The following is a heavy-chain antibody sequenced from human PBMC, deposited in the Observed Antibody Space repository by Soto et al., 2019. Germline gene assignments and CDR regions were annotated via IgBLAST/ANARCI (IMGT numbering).Heavy chain of an antibody. CDR3: ARDPQKYYDLGVDV. D-gene: IGHD3-3*01. CDR2: IIPMLGTP. Sequence: QVQLVQSGAELKKPGSSVRVSCKVSGGSFSDYAISWVRQAPGQGLEWVGGIIPMLGTPNYASELQGRVTITADASTSTVYMELSSLRSEDTAVYYCARDPQKYYDLGVDVWGQGTTVIVSS. J-gene: IGHJ6*02. CDR1: GGSFSDYA. V-gene: IGHV1-69*01.